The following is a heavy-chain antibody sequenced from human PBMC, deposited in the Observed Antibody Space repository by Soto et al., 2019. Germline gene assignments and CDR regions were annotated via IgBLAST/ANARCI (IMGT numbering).Heavy chain of an antibody. J-gene: IGHJ4*02. V-gene: IGHV1-69*02. D-gene: IGHD3-22*01. CDR3: ARVSGDYYDSRDDY. CDR1: GGTFSSYT. Sequence: QVQLVQSGAEVKKPGSSVKVSCKASGGTFSSYTISWVRQAPGQGLEWMGRIIPILGIANYAQKFQGRVTITADKSTSTAYMELSSLRSEDTAVYYCARVSGDYYDSRDDYWGQGTLVTVSS. CDR2: IIPILGIA.